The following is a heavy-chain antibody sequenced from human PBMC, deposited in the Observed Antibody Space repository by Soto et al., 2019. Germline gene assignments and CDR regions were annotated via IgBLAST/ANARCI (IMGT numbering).Heavy chain of an antibody. CDR2: IYPGDSDT. Sequence: GESLKISCKGSGYSFITHWITWVRQMPGKGLEWMGIIYPGDSDTRYSPSFQGQVTFSADKSISTAYLQWSSLEASDTAMYFCARPTYCSSTSCSPFDYWGQGTLVTVSS. D-gene: IGHD2-2*01. CDR3: ARPTYCSSTSCSPFDY. J-gene: IGHJ4*02. CDR1: GYSFITHW. V-gene: IGHV5-51*01.